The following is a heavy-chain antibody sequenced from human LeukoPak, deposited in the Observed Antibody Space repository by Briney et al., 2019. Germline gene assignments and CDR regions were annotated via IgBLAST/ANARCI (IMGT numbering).Heavy chain of an antibody. CDR1: GYTFTGYY. CDR3: ASSSTGEDNWFDP. Sequence: ASVKVSCKASGYTFTGYYMHWVRQAPGQGLEWMGWINPNSGGTNYAQKFQGRVTMTRDTSISTAYMELSRLRSDDTAVYYCASSSTGEDNWFDPWGQGTLVTVSS. J-gene: IGHJ5*02. V-gene: IGHV1-2*02. CDR2: INPNSGGT. D-gene: IGHD6-13*01.